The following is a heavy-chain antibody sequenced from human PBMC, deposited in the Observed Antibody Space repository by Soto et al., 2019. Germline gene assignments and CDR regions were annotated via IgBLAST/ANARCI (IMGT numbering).Heavy chain of an antibody. CDR2: INANNGGA. D-gene: IGHD6-25*01. CDR1: GYTFADYH. V-gene: IGHV1-2*02. J-gene: IGHJ5*02. Sequence: AAVTVSWKASGYTFADYHIHWVRQAPGQGLEFMGWINANNGGAGSAQQFQGRVTVTRDTSITTVYMELSNLRSDDTAVYYCAREGGSETLQPSYNWFDTWGQGTLVTVSS. CDR3: AREGGSETLQPSYNWFDT.